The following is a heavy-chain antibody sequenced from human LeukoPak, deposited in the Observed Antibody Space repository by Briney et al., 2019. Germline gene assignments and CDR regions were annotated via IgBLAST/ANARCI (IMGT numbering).Heavy chain of an antibody. CDR1: GFIFDVYA. J-gene: IGHJ4*02. Sequence: PGGSLRLSCAASGFIFDVYAMNWVRQAPGKGLEWVSGISGSGGNTYYVDSVKGRFTISRDNSKNTLYLQMNSLRVEDTAVYYCARDTPYDSSGYPFEYWGQGTLVTVPS. CDR2: ISGSGGNT. V-gene: IGHV3-23*01. CDR3: ARDTPYDSSGYPFEY. D-gene: IGHD3-22*01.